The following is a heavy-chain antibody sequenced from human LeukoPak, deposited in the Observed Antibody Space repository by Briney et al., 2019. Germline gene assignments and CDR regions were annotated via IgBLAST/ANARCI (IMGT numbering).Heavy chain of an antibody. CDR2: VYYSGST. D-gene: IGHD3-22*01. CDR3: ARGRGPYYDSSGYYRDAFDI. J-gene: IGHJ3*02. CDR1: GGSISSYY. V-gene: IGHV4-59*01. Sequence: SEPLSLPCTVSGGSISSYYWSWIRQPPGKGLEWIGYVYYSGSTKYNPSLTSRVTISVDTSKNQFSLKLSSVTAADTAVYYCARGRGPYYDSSGYYRDAFDIGGQGTMVTVSP.